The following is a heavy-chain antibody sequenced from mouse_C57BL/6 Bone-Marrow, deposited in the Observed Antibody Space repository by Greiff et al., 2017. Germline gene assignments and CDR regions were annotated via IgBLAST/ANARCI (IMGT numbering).Heavy chain of an antibody. V-gene: IGHV1-7*01. J-gene: IGHJ1*03. Sequence: VQLQQSGAELAKPGASVKLSCKASGYTFTSYWMHWVKQRPGQGLEWIGYVNPSSGYTKYDQKFKDKATLTAAKSSSTAYMQLSSLTYEDSAVYYWASSVYYCASRVVWGTGTPVTVSS. CDR1: GYTFTSYW. CDR3: ASSVYYCASRVV. D-gene: IGHD1-1*01. CDR2: VNPSSGYT.